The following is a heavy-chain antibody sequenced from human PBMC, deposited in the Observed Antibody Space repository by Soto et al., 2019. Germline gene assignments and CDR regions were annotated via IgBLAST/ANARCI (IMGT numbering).Heavy chain of an antibody. Sequence: QVQLQESGPGLVKPSETLSLTCTVSGGSISSYYWSWIRQPPGKGLEWIGYIYYSGSTNYNPSLKSRVTISVDTSKNQFSLKLSSVTAADTAVYYCASLTRGNYYGYYYYGMDVWGQGTTVTVSS. CDR3: ASLTRGNYYGYYYYGMDV. D-gene: IGHD1-26*01. J-gene: IGHJ6*02. CDR2: IYYSGST. CDR1: GGSISSYY. V-gene: IGHV4-59*08.